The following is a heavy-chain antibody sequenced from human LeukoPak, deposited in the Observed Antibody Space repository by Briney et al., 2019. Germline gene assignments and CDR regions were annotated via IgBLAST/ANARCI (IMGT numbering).Heavy chain of an antibody. CDR3: ARRRLNYGGSSVDY. CDR1: GFTFSSYE. J-gene: IGHJ4*02. Sequence: GGSLRLSCAASGFTFSSYEMNWVRQAPGKGLEWVSYISSSGSTIYYADSVKGRFTISRDNAKNSLYLQMNSLRAEDTAVYYCARRRLNYGGSSVDYWGQGTLVTVSS. CDR2: ISSSGSTI. V-gene: IGHV3-48*03. D-gene: IGHD4-23*01.